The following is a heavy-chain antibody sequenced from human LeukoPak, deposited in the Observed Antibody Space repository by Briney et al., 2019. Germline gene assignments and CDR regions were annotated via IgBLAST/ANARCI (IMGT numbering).Heavy chain of an antibody. D-gene: IGHD3-22*01. Sequence: GGSLRLSCAASGFTFSNAWMRWVRQAPGEGLEWVGRIKIKSDGGTADYAAPGKGRFTISRDDSTNTLYLQMNSLKPEDTAVYYCSTVYYYYGSSVDYWGQGTLATVSS. CDR1: GFTFSNAW. CDR3: STVYYYYGSSVDY. CDR2: IKIKSDGGTA. V-gene: IGHV3-15*01. J-gene: IGHJ4*02.